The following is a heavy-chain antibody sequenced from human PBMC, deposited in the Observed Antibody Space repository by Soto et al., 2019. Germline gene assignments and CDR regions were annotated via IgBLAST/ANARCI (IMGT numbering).Heavy chain of an antibody. CDR1: GFTFSSYS. CDR2: ISSSSSTI. CDR3: ARDLLIVVVPAAISYYYGMDV. J-gene: IGHJ6*02. V-gene: IGHV3-48*02. D-gene: IGHD2-2*02. Sequence: GGSLRLSCAASGFTFSSYSMNWVRQAPGKGLEWVSYISSSSSTIYYADSVKGRFTISRDNAKNSLYLQMNSLRDEDTAVYYCARDLLIVVVPAAISYYYGMDVRGQGTTVTVSS.